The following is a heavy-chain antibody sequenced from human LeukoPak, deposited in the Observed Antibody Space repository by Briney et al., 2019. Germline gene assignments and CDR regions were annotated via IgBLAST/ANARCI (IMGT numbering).Heavy chain of an antibody. V-gene: IGHV4-4*08. J-gene: IGHJ4*02. CDR1: GGSISSYY. D-gene: IGHD6-13*01. Sequence: KASETLSLTCTVSGGSISSYYWSWIRQPPGKGLEWIGSIYHSGYTYYNPSLKSRVTISLDTSKNQFSLKLISVTAADTAVYYCAREYSSSPWVKGNYFDYWGQGTLVTVSS. CDR2: IYHSGYT. CDR3: AREYSSSPWVKGNYFDY.